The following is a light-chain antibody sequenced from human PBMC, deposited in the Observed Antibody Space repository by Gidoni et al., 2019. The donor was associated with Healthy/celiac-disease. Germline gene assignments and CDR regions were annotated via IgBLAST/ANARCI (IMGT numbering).Light chain of an antibody. CDR3: QQYGSS. Sequence: EIVLTQSPGTLSLSPGERATLSCRASQGVSSRYLAWYQQKPGHAPRLLIYGASSRATGIPDRFSGSGSGTDFTLTISRLEPEDFAVYYCQQYGSSFGGGTKVEIK. CDR1: QGVSSRY. V-gene: IGKV3-20*01. CDR2: GAS. J-gene: IGKJ4*01.